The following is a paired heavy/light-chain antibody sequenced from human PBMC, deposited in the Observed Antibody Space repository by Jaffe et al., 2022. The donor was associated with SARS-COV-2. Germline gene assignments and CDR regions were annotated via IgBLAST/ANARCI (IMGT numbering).Heavy chain of an antibody. D-gene: IGHD2-21*01. CDR1: DGSININPYY. V-gene: IGHV4-39*01. J-gene: IGHJ4*02. CDR2: ISYDART. CDR3: ARHPGSASEFDY. Sequence: QLQLQESGPGLVKSSETLSLTCTVSDGSININPYYWAWIRQAPGKGLEWIGTISYDARTYYNPSLRSRVIMSADTSKKQFSLRLSSVTAADTAVYYCARHPGSASEFDYWGQGTLVTVSS.
Light chain of an antibody. CDR3: TSYAGRTTYV. CDR1: SSDVGVYNY. Sequence: QSALTQPPSASGSPGQSVTISCTGTSSDVGVYNYVSWYQQHPGKAPKLIIYEVSQRPSGVPDRFSGSKSGNTASLTVSGLQAEDEADYYCTSYAGRTTYVFGTGTKVTVL. V-gene: IGLV2-8*01. CDR2: EVS. J-gene: IGLJ1*01.